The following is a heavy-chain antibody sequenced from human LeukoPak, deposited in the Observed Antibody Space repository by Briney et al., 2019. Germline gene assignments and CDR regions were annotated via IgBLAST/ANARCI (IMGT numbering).Heavy chain of an antibody. CDR2: ISYDGSNK. CDR1: GFTFSSYG. Sequence: GRSLRLSCAASGFTFSSYGMHWVRQAPGKGLEWVAVISYDGSNKYYADSVKGRFTISRDNSKNTLYLQMNSLRAEDTAVYYCAKPNTYYYDSSGYYFDYWGQGTLVTVSS. V-gene: IGHV3-30*18. D-gene: IGHD3-22*01. CDR3: AKPNTYYYDSSGYYFDY. J-gene: IGHJ4*02.